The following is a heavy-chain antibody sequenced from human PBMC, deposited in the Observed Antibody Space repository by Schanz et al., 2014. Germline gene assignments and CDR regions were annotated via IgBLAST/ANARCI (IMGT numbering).Heavy chain of an antibody. D-gene: IGHD2-21*01. V-gene: IGHV3-23*03. CDR2: IMYSGGYT. CDR1: GFTFRTYL. Sequence: EVQLLESGGGLVQPGGSLRLSCAASGFTFRTYLMNWVRQAPGKGLEWVSIMYSGGYTYYTDAVKGRFTISRDSSKNTLYLQMNSLRADDTAVYYCAKSKSQLPLFDYWGQGTLXAVSS. J-gene: IGHJ4*02. CDR3: AKSKSQLPLFDY.